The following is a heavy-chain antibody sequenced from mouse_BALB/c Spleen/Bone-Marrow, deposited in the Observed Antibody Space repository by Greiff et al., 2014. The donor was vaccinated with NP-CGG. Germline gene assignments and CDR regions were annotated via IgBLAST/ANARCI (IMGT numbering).Heavy chain of an antibody. CDR3: AREGDSYAMDY. V-gene: IGHV1S56*01. D-gene: IGHD3-3*01. Sequence: VQLQQSGPELVKPGASVRISCKASGYTFTSYYIHWVKQRPGQGLERIGWIHPGNVNTKYSEKFKGKATLTADKSSSTAYMQLSSLTSEDSAVYFCAREGDSYAMDYWGQGTSVTVSS. CDR1: GYTFTSYY. J-gene: IGHJ4*01. CDR2: IHPGNVNT.